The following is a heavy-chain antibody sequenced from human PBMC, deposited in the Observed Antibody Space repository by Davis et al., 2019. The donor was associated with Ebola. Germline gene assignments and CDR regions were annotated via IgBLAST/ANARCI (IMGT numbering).Heavy chain of an antibody. J-gene: IGHJ4*02. Sequence: PSETLSLTCTVSGVPISGYYWTWIRQPPGKGLEWIGYIYYSGDTNYNPSLKSRVALSVDTSKNQFSLKLSSVTAADTAVYYCARLLKSSGYYYLDYWGQGTLVTVSS. V-gene: IGHV4-59*08. CDR2: IYYSGDT. CDR1: GVPISGYY. D-gene: IGHD3-22*01. CDR3: ARLLKSSGYYYLDY.